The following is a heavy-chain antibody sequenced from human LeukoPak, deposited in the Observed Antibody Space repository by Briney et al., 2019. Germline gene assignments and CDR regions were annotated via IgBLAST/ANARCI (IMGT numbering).Heavy chain of an antibody. J-gene: IGHJ4*02. CDR3: ARDQNGYSYGFDYFDY. D-gene: IGHD5-18*01. CDR2: ISAYNGNT. CDR1: GYTFTSYG. V-gene: IGHV1-18*01. Sequence: ASVTVSCKASGYTFTSYGISWVRQAPGQGGEWRGWISAYNGNTNYAQNLQGTVTMPTDPSTSTAYMELRSLRSDDPAVYYCARDQNGYSYGFDYFDYWGQGTLVTVSS.